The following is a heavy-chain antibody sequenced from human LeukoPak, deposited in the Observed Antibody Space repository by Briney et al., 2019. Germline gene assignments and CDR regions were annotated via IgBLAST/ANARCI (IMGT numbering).Heavy chain of an antibody. V-gene: IGHV1-2*02. CDR2: INPNSGGT. D-gene: IGHD6-19*01. CDR3: ASLVAVAGATGYYYYGMDV. Sequence: GASVKVSCKGSGYTFTGYYMHWVRQAPGQGLEWMGWINPNSGGTNYAQKFQGRVTMTRDTSISTAYMELSRLRSDDTAVYYCASLVAVAGATGYYYYGMDVWGQGTTVTVSS. J-gene: IGHJ6*02. CDR1: GYTFTGYY.